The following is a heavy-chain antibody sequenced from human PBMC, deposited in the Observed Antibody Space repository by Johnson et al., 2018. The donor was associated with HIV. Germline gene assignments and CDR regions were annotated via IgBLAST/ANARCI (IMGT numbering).Heavy chain of an antibody. Sequence: QVQLVESGGGVVQPGRSLRLSCAASGFTFSSYAMHWVRQAPGKGLEWVAVISYDGSNKYYADSVKGRFTISRDNSKNTLYLQMNSLRAEDTAVYYCAGETYGGNSGAFDIWGQGTMVTVSS. D-gene: IGHD4-23*01. V-gene: IGHV3-30*04. CDR1: GFTFSSYA. CDR3: AGETYGGNSGAFDI. J-gene: IGHJ3*02. CDR2: ISYDGSNK.